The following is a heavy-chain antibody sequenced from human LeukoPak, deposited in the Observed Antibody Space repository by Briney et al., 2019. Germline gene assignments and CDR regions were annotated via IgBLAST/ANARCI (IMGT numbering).Heavy chain of an antibody. Sequence: PSETLSLTCTVSGGSIKSNYWSWIRQPPGKGLEWIGYGYYSGSTNYNPSLKSRVTISVDTSKNQFSLKLSSVTVADTAVYYCARNRYYYGSGNYGVPNWFDPWGLGTLVTVSS. D-gene: IGHD3-10*01. CDR3: ARNRYYYGSGNYGVPNWFDP. CDR2: GYYSGST. J-gene: IGHJ5*02. CDR1: GGSIKSNY. V-gene: IGHV4-59*08.